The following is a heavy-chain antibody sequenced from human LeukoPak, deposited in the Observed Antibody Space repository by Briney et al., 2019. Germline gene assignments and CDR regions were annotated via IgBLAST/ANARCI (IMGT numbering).Heavy chain of an antibody. J-gene: IGHJ3*02. CDR3: AREGGSYDGDAFDI. V-gene: IGHV4-61*01. D-gene: IGHD1-26*01. Sequence: SETLSLTCTVSGGSISSSTYYWGWIRQPPGKGLEWIGYIYYSGSTNYNPSLKSRVTISVDTSKNQFSLKLSSVTAADTAVYYCAREGGSYDGDAFDIWGQGTMVTVSS. CDR2: IYYSGST. CDR1: GGSISSSTYY.